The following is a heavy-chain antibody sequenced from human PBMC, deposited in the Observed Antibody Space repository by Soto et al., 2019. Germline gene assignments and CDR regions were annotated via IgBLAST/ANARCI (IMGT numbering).Heavy chain of an antibody. CDR2: ISGSGGST. CDR3: TRDPEDYGVPYFDY. CDR1: GFTFSSYA. D-gene: IGHD4-17*01. V-gene: IGHV3-23*01. Sequence: GGSLRLSCAASGFTFSSYAMSWVRQAPGKGLEWVSAISGSGGSTYYADSVKGRFTISRDNSKNTLYLQMNSLKTEDTAVYYCTRDPEDYGVPYFDYWGQGTLVTVSS. J-gene: IGHJ4*02.